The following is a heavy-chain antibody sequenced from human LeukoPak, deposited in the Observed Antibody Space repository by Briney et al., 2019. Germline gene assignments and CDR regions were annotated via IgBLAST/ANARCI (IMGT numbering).Heavy chain of an antibody. CDR2: VSYDGSNK. D-gene: IGHD4-17*01. Sequence: PGGSLRLSCAASGFTFSSYGMHWVRQAPGKGLEWVAVVSYDGSNKYYADSVKGRFTISRDNSKNTLYLQMNSLRAEDTAVYYCARPQGTTVTHFDYWGQGTLVTVSS. CDR1: GFTFSSYG. CDR3: ARPQGTTVTHFDY. V-gene: IGHV3-30*03. J-gene: IGHJ4*02.